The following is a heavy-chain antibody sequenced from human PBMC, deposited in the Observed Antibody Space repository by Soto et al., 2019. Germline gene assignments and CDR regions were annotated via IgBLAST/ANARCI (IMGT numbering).Heavy chain of an antibody. V-gene: IGHV3-30*18. CDR1: GFTFSSYG. D-gene: IGHD6-13*01. CDR3: AKYIIRIAEAPHYMDV. Sequence: GGSLRLSCAASGFTFSSYGMHWVRQAPGKGLEWVAVISYDGSNKYYADSVKGRFTISRDNSKNTLYLQMNSLRAEDTAVYYCAKYIIRIAEAPHYMDVWGKGTTVTVSS. J-gene: IGHJ6*03. CDR2: ISYDGSNK.